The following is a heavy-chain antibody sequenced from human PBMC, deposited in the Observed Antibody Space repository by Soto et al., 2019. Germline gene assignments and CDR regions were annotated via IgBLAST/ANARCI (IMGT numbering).Heavy chain of an antibody. D-gene: IGHD2-15*01. CDR2: IYYSGST. Sequence: QPQLQESGPGLVKPSETLSLTCTVSGDSISSSISYWGWIRQPPGKGLEWIGSIYYSGSTYYNPSLKSRATISVDTSKNQFFLKLSSVTAADTAIYYCAMIVVIPGALGTIDYWGQGTLVTVSS. CDR1: GDSISSSISY. J-gene: IGHJ4*02. V-gene: IGHV4-39*01. CDR3: AMIVVIPGALGTIDY.